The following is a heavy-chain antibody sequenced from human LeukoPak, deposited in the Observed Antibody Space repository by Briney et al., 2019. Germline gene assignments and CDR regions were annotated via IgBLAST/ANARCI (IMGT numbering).Heavy chain of an antibody. CDR3: AKDRSLGISSY. V-gene: IGHV3-74*01. J-gene: IGHJ4*02. D-gene: IGHD7-27*01. Sequence: GGSLRLSCAASGFNFSSYWMHWVRQAPGKGLVWISRINYDGTTTSYADSVKGRFTISRDNSKNTLYLQMNSPRAEDTAVYYCAKDRSLGISSYWGQGTLVTVSS. CDR2: INYDGTTT. CDR1: GFNFSSYW.